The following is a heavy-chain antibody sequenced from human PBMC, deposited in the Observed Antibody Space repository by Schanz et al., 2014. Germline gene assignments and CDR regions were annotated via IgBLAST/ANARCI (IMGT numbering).Heavy chain of an antibody. CDR1: GFTFSKYW. CDR2: IKQDGSEK. V-gene: IGHV3-7*05. J-gene: IGHJ4*01. CDR3: ARGQIRAAAGLVDY. D-gene: IGHD6-13*01. Sequence: EVQLVESGGGLVQPGGSLRLSCGGSGFTFSKYWMSWVRQAPGKGLEWVANIKQDGSEKYYADAVKGRFTISRDNAKSSLYLQMNSLRAEDTAVLYCARGQIRAAAGLVDYWGHGTLVPVSS.